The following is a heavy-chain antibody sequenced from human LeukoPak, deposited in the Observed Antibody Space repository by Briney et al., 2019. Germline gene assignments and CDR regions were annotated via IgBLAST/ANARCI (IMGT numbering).Heavy chain of an antibody. CDR2: IDPSGGST. CDR1: GYTFTSYY. D-gene: IGHD4-11*01. Sequence: ASVKVSCKASGYTFTSYYMHWVRQAPGQGLQWMGIIDPSGGSTGYAQKFQGRVTMTRDTSASTVYMELSNLRSEDTAVYYCARRIGYGNYVTNWFDPWGQGTLVTVSS. J-gene: IGHJ5*02. V-gene: IGHV1-46*01. CDR3: ARRIGYGNYVTNWFDP.